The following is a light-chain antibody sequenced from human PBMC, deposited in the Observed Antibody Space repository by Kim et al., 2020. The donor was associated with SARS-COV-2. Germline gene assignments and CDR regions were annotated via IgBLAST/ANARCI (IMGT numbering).Light chain of an antibody. V-gene: IGLV2-11*01. CDR2: DVS. Sequence: QSALTQPRSVSGSPGQSVTISCTGTSSDVGGYNYVSWYQQHPGKAPKLMIYDVSKRPSGVPDRFSGSKSGNTASLTISGLQAEDEADYYCCSYAGSYTWLFGGGTHLTVL. CDR3: CSYAGSYTWL. CDR1: SSDVGGYNY. J-gene: IGLJ3*02.